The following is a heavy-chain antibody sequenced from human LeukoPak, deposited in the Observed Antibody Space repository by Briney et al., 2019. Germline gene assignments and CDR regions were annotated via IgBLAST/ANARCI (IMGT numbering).Heavy chain of an antibody. CDR3: ARRADYYDSSATL. Sequence: GESLKISCKGSGYSFTNYWIGWVRQMPGKGLEWMGIIYPGDSDTKYSPSFQGQVTISADKSISTAYLQWSSLKASDTAMYYCARRADYYDSSATLWGQGTLVTVSS. V-gene: IGHV5-51*01. CDR1: GYSFTNYW. J-gene: IGHJ4*02. CDR2: IYPGDSDT. D-gene: IGHD3-22*01.